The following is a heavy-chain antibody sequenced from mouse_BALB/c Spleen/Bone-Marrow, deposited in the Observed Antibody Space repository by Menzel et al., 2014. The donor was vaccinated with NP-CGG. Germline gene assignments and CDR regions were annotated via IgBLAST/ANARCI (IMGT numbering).Heavy chain of an antibody. CDR2: ISYSGNT. D-gene: IGHD3-3*01. CDR3: ARGTGFYCDD. J-gene: IGHJ2*02. V-gene: IGHV3-8*02. Sequence: DVKLQESGPSLVKPSQPLSLTCSVTGDSITNAYWNWIRKFPGNKIDYMGYISYSGNTYYNPSLKSRISITRDTSKNXFHLQLNSVTSEDTATYFCARGTGFYCDDGGKGTSLTVSS. CDR1: GDSITNAY.